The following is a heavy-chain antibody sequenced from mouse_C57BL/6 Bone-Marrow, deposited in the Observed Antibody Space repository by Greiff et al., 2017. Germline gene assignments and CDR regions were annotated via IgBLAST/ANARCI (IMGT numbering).Heavy chain of an antibody. V-gene: IGHV1-50*01. Sequence: VQLQQPGAELVEPGASVKLSCKASGYTFTSYWMQWVKQRPGQGLEWIGEIDPSDSYTNYNQKFKGKATLTVDTSSSTAYMQLSSLTSEDSAVYYCARAYYGSSYPFDYWGQGTTLTVSS. CDR2: IDPSDSYT. D-gene: IGHD1-1*01. CDR3: ARAYYGSSYPFDY. CDR1: GYTFTSYW. J-gene: IGHJ2*01.